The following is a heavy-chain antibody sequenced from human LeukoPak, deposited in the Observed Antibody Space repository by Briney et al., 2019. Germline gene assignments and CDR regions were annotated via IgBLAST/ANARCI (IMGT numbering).Heavy chain of an antibody. Sequence: SETLSLTCTVSGGSISSYYWSWIRQPPGKGLEWIGYMYNSGSTNYNPSLKSRVTISVDTSKNQFSLKLSSMTAADTAAYYCARLISSSWYFDYWGQGTLVTVSS. CDR1: GGSISSYY. CDR3: ARLISSSWYFDY. D-gene: IGHD6-13*01. J-gene: IGHJ4*02. CDR2: MYNSGST. V-gene: IGHV4-59*08.